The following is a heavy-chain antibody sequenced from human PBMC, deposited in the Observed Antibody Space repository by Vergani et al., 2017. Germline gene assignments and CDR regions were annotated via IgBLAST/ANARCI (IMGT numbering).Heavy chain of an antibody. CDR2: ISYDGSNK. V-gene: IGHV3-30-3*01. CDR1: GFTFSSYA. J-gene: IGHJ4*02. D-gene: IGHD3-16*02. CDR3: AREWDYMITFGGVIVNLDY. Sequence: QVQLVESGGGVVQPGRSLRLSCAASGFTFSSYAMHWVRQAPGKGLEWVAVISYDGSNKYYADSVKGRFTISRDNSKNTLYLQMNSLRAEDTAVYYCAREWDYMITFGGVIVNLDYGGQGTLVTVS.